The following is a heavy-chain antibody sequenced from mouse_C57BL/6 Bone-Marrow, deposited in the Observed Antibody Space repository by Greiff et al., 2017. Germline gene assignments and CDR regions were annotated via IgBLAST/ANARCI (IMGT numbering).Heavy chain of an antibody. CDR3: ARDGSSYNYAMDY. V-gene: IGHV1-69*01. CDR1: GYTFTSYW. D-gene: IGHD1-1*01. J-gene: IGHJ4*01. CDR2: IDPSDSYT. Sequence: QVQLQQPGAELVMPGASVKLSCKASGYTFTSYWMHWVKQRPGQGLEWIGEIDPSDSYTNYNQKFKGKSTLTVAKSSSTAYMQLSSLTSEDSAVDYCARDGSSYNYAMDYWGQGTSVTVSS.